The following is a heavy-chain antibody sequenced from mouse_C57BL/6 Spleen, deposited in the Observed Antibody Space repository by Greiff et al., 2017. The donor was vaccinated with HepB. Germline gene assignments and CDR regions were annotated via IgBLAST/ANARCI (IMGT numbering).Heavy chain of an antibody. CDR2: IDPSDSYT. V-gene: IGHV1-69*01. J-gene: IGHJ2*01. D-gene: IGHD1-1*01. CDR1: GYTFTSYW. CDR3: ARGTTVVATGFDY. Sequence: VQLQQPGAELVMPGASVKLSCKASGYTFTSYWMHWVKQRPGQGLGWIGEIDPSDSYTNYNQKFKGKSTLTVDKSSSTAYMQLSSLTSEDSAVYYCARGTTVVATGFDYWGQGTTLTVSS.